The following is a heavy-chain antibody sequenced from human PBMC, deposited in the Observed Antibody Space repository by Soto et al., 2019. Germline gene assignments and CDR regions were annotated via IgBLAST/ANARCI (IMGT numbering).Heavy chain of an antibody. D-gene: IGHD1-26*01. CDR3: ARDFSGSYFYYYYGMDV. J-gene: IGHJ6*02. CDR2: IWYDGSNK. V-gene: IGHV3-33*01. CDR1: GFTFSSYG. Sequence: QVQLVESGGGVVQPGRSLRLSCAASGFTFSSYGMHWVRQAPGKGLEWVAVIWYDGSNKYYADSVKGRFTISRDNSKNTLYLQMNSLRAEDMAVYYCARDFSGSYFYYYYGMDVWGQGTTVTVSS.